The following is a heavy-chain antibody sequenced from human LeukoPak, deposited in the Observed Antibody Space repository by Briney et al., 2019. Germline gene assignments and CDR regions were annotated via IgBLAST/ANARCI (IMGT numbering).Heavy chain of an antibody. J-gene: IGHJ4*02. CDR3: ATGVLDDSSGYSSTFDY. V-gene: IGHV1-24*01. CDR1: GYTLTELS. Sequence: GASVKVSCKVSGYTLTELSMHWGRQAPGKGLEWRGGFDPEDGETIYAQKFQGRVTMPEDTSTDTAYMELSSLRSEDTAVYYCATGVLDDSSGYSSTFDYWGQGTLVTVSS. D-gene: IGHD3-22*01. CDR2: FDPEDGET.